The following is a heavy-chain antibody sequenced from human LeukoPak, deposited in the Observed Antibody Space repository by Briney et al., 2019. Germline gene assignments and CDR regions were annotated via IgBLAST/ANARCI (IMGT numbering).Heavy chain of an antibody. J-gene: IGHJ6*03. V-gene: IGHV4-30-4*07. D-gene: IGHD6-13*01. CDR2: IYYSGST. CDR1: GGSISSGGYS. Sequence: SETLSLTCAVSGGSISSGGYSWSWIRQPPGKGLEWIGYIYYSGSTYYNPSLKSRVTISVDTSKNQFSLKLSSVTAADTAVYYCARAGAAATRRNGDYYYYMDVWGKGTTVTVSS. CDR3: ARAGAAATRRNGDYYYYMDV.